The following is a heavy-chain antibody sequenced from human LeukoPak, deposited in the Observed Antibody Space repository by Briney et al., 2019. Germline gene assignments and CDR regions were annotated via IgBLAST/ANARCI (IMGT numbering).Heavy chain of an antibody. CDR3: ARGRCSSTSCIDAFDI. CDR2: ISGSGGST. V-gene: IGHV3-23*01. D-gene: IGHD2-2*01. Sequence: GGSLRLSCAASGFTFSSYAMSWVRQAPGKGLEWVSAISGSGGSTYYADSVKGRFTVSRDNSKNTLFLQMNSLRPEDTAVYYCARGRCSSTSCIDAFDIWGQGTMVTVSS. J-gene: IGHJ3*02. CDR1: GFTFSSYA.